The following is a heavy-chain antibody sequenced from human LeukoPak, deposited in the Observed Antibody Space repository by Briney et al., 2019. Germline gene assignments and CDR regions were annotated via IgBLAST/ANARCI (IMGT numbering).Heavy chain of an antibody. V-gene: IGHV1-2*02. CDR3: ARDPEGTYGYNNDY. D-gene: IGHD5-18*01. Sequence: ASVKVSCKASGYTFTGYYMHWVRQAPGQGLEWMGWINPNSGGTNYAQKFQGRVTMTRDTSISTAYMELSRLRSDDTAVYYCARDPEGTYGYNNDYWGQGTLVTVSS. CDR1: GYTFTGYY. J-gene: IGHJ4*02. CDR2: INPNSGGT.